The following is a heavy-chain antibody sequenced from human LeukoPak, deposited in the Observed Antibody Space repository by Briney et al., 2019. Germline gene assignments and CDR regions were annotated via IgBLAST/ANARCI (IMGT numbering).Heavy chain of an antibody. CDR3: ATPLFTSGWHYFDY. Sequence: GGSLRLSCAASGFTFSFSAMSWVRQAPGKGLEWVSTISDSGPTTYYADSVKGRFTISGDNSKSTLYLQMNSLRADDTAVYFCATPLFTSGWHYFDYWGQGTLVTVSS. CDR1: GFTFSFSA. D-gene: IGHD6-19*01. J-gene: IGHJ4*02. CDR2: ISDSGPTT. V-gene: IGHV3-23*01.